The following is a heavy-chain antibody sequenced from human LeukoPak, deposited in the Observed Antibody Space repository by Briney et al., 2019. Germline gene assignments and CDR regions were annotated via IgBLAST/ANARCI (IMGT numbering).Heavy chain of an antibody. CDR2: ISSSDSTI. J-gene: IGHJ4*02. CDR1: GFTFSDYH. V-gene: IGHV3-11*04. Sequence: PGGSLRLSCAGSGFTFSDYHISWIRQAPGKGLEWVSYISSSDSTIYYTDSVKGRFTISRDNAKNSLYLQMNSLRADDTAVYYCARADCSSTSCYELDYWGQGTLVTVSS. CDR3: ARADCSSTSCYELDY. D-gene: IGHD2-2*01.